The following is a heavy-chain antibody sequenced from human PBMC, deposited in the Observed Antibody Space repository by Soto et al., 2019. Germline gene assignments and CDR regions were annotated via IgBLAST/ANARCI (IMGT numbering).Heavy chain of an antibody. D-gene: IGHD1-26*01. CDR3: ASPGRGSYYPYSYYGMDL. CDR2: ISSSSSYI. Sequence: PGGSLRLSCAASGFTFSSYSMNWVRQAPGKWLEWVSSISSSSSYIYYADSVKGRFTISRDNAKNSLYLQMNSLRAEDTAVYYCASPGRGSYYPYSYYGMDLWGQGXTVTVCS. CDR1: GFTFSSYS. V-gene: IGHV3-21*01. J-gene: IGHJ6*02.